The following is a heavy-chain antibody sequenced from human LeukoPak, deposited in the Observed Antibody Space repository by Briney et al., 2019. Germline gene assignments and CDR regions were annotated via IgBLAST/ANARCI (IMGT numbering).Heavy chain of an antibody. CDR1: GFTFSSYS. CDR2: ISSSGSTI. Sequence: GGSLRLSCAASGFTFSSYSMNWVRQAPGKGLEWVSYISSSGSTIYYADSVKGRFTISRDNAKNSLYLQMNSLRAEDTAVYYCARDSGDYLDYWGQGTLVTVSS. CDR3: ARDSGDYLDY. J-gene: IGHJ4*02. V-gene: IGHV3-48*04.